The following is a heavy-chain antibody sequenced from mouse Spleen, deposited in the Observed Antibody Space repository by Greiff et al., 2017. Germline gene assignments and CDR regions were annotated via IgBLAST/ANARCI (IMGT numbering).Heavy chain of an antibody. Sequence: QVQLKETGPGLVAPSQSLSITCTVSGFSLTSYGVHWVRQPPGKGLEWLVVIWSDGSTNYNSALKSRLSISKDNSKSQVFLKMNSLQTDDTAMYYCARHSTMITDYYAMDYWGQGTSVTVSS. CDR2: IWSDGST. CDR1: GFSLTSYG. V-gene: IGHV2-6-1*01. CDR3: ARHSTMITDYYAMDY. D-gene: IGHD2-4*01. J-gene: IGHJ4*01.